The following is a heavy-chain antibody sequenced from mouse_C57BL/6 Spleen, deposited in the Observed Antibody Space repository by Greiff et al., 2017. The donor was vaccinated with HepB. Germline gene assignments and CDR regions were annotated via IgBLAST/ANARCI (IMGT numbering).Heavy chain of an antibody. CDR3: ARQGGDWYFDV. CDR1: EYEFPSHD. J-gene: IGHJ1*03. Sequence: EVMLVESGGGLVQPGESLKLSCESTEYEFPSHDMSWVRQTPEKRLELVAAINSDGGSTYYPDTMERRFIISRDTTKKTLYLQMSSLRSEDTALYYCARQGGDWYFDVWGTGTSVTVSS. V-gene: IGHV5-2*01. D-gene: IGHD1-1*02. CDR2: INSDGGST.